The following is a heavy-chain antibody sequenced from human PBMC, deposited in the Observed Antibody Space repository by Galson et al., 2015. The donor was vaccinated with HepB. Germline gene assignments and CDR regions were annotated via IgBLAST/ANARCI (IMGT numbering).Heavy chain of an antibody. CDR2: ISSSSSTI. D-gene: IGHD4-17*01. Sequence: SLRLSCAASGFTFSSYSMNWVRQAPGKGLEWVSYISSSSSTIYYADSVKGRFTISRDSAKNSLYLQMNSLRAEDTAVYYCARDITTVTTGGYVWGQGTTVTVSS. J-gene: IGHJ6*02. CDR3: ARDITTVTTGGYV. CDR1: GFTFSSYS. V-gene: IGHV3-48*04.